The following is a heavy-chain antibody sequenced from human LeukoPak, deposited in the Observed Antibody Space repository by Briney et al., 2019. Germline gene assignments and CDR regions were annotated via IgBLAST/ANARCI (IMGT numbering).Heavy chain of an antibody. CDR1: DDSISSSTYY. Sequence: PSETLSLTCTVFDDSISSSTYYWGWIRQPPGKGLEWIGIMYYGGSSSYTYYNPSLESRVSMSGDTSKNHFHFSLRLSSVTAADTAVYYCARDAGTRKYFQYWGQGTRVTVSS. CDR2: MYYGGSSSYT. CDR3: ARDAGTRKYFQY. J-gene: IGHJ1*01. D-gene: IGHD1-14*01. V-gene: IGHV4-39*02.